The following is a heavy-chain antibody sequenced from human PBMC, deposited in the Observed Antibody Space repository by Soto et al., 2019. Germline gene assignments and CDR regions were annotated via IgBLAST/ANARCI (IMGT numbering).Heavy chain of an antibody. CDR2: INPSGDGT. CDR3: ARVALGYDYADV. J-gene: IGHJ6*02. V-gene: IGHV1-46*02. Sequence: ASVKVSCMAFGYTFNAFYMHWVRQAPGQGLEWMGVINPSGDGTSYAQKFQGRVTMTRDTSTSTVYMELSSLRSEDTAVYYCARVALGYDYADVWGQGTTVTVSS. D-gene: IGHD4-17*01. CDR1: GYTFNAFY.